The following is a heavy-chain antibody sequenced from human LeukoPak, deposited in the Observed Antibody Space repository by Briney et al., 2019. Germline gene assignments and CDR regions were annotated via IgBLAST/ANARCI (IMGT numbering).Heavy chain of an antibody. CDR2: ITDNGRKT. J-gene: IGHJ4*02. CDR3: AKITVATTPNY. Sequence: PGGSLRLSCAASGLTFSSYAMNWVRQASGKGLEWVSGITDNGRKTYYADSVKGRFSISRDNSKSTLYLQMSDLRAEDTAVYYCAKITVATTPNYWGQGALVTVSS. D-gene: IGHD3-10*01. V-gene: IGHV3-23*01. CDR1: GLTFSSYA.